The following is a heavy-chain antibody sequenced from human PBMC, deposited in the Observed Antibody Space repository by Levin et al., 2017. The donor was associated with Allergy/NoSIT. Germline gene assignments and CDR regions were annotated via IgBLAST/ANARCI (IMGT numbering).Heavy chain of an antibody. D-gene: IGHD2-2*01. J-gene: IGHJ4*02. Sequence: GGSLRLSCAASGFTFSSYSMNWVRQAPGKGLEWVSSISSSSSYIYYADSVKGRFTISRDNAKNSLYLQMNSLRAEDTAVYYCARGGVHCSRTSCIGDYWGQGTLVTVSS. CDR1: GFTFSSYS. CDR2: ISSSSSYI. V-gene: IGHV3-21*01. CDR3: ARGGVHCSRTSCIGDY.